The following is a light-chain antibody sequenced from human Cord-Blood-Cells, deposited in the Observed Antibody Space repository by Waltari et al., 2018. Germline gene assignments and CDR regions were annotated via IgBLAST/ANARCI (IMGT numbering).Light chain of an antibody. CDR3: SSYTSSSTLGV. Sequence: QSALTQPASVSGSPGQSITLSCTGTSSDVGGYNYVSWYQQHPGKAPKLRIYEVSHRPSGVSNRFSRTKSGNTASLTISGLQAEDEAEYYCSSYTSSSTLGVFGGWTKLTVL. J-gene: IGLJ2*01. V-gene: IGLV2-14*01. CDR2: EVS. CDR1: SSDVGGYNY.